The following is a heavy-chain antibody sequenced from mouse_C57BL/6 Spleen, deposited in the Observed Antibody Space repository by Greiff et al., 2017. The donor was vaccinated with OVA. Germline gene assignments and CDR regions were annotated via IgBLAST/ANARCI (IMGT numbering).Heavy chain of an antibody. CDR3: TTDDGFAY. CDR1: GFNIKDDY. D-gene: IGHD2-3*01. J-gene: IGHJ3*01. Sequence: VQLQQSGAELVRPGASVKLSCTASGFNIKDDYMHWVKQRPEQGLEWIGWIDPENGDTEYASKFQGKATITADTSSNTAYLQLSSLTSEDTAVYYCTTDDGFAYWGQGTLVTVSA. V-gene: IGHV14-4*01. CDR2: IDPENGDT.